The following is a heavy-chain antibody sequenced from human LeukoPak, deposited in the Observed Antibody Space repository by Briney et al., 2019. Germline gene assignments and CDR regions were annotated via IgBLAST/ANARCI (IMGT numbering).Heavy chain of an antibody. CDR1: GFTFSTYG. V-gene: IGHV3-33*01. CDR3: ARHIIDRTPYYFDY. CDR2: IWYDGSNK. D-gene: IGHD1-14*01. J-gene: IGHJ4*02. Sequence: PGESLRLSCEASGFTFSTYGMHWVRQAPGKGLEWVAVIWYDGSNKNYADSVKGRFTISRDNSKNTLYLQMNSLRAEATAVYYCARHIIDRTPYYFDYWGQGTLVTVSS.